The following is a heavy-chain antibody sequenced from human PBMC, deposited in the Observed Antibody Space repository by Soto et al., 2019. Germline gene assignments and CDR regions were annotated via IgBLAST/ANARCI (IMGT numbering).Heavy chain of an antibody. J-gene: IGHJ5*02. CDR3: SRGSSSSWHNLFDP. CDR2: IYYSGST. Sequence: SETLSLTCTVSGGSISSGDYYWSWIRQPPGKGLEWIGYIYYSGSTNYNPSLKSRVTISVDTSKNQFSLKLSSVTAADTAVYYCSRGSSSSWHNLFDPWGQGSLVTGSS. CDR1: GGSISSGDYY. V-gene: IGHV4-61*08. D-gene: IGHD6-13*01.